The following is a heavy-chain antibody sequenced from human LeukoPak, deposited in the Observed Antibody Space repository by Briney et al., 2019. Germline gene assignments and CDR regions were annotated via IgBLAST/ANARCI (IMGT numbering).Heavy chain of an antibody. D-gene: IGHD1-26*01. CDR1: GFTFTTYW. CDR3: ARALKGVRRRIAGDTTFEYYYYMDV. J-gene: IGHJ6*03. CDR2: IKQDGTEK. V-gene: IGHV3-7*01. Sequence: AGESLRLSCAASGFTFTTYWLGWVRQPPGKGLEWVANIKQDGTEKYYVDSVKGRFTISRDNAKNSLYLQMNSLRAEDTAVYYCARALKGVRRRIAGDTTFEYYYYMDVWGKGTTVTISS.